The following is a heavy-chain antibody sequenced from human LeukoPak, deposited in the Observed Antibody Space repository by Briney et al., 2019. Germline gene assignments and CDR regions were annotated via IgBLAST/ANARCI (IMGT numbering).Heavy chain of an antibody. V-gene: IGHV1-8*01. CDR3: ARGAAAGANYYYYGMDV. Sequence: ASVKVSCKASGYTFTIYDINWVRQAPGQGLEWVGWMNPNSGNTGYAQKFQGRVTMTRNTSISTAYMELSSLRSEDTAVYYCARGAAAGANYYYYGMDVWGQGTTVTVSS. CDR1: GYTFTIYD. CDR2: MNPNSGNT. J-gene: IGHJ6*02. D-gene: IGHD6-13*01.